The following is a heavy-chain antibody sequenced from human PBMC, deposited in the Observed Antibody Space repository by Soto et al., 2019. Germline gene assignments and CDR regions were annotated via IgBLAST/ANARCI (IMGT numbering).Heavy chain of an antibody. J-gene: IGHJ4*02. CDR3: AKQSIAARPATDY. V-gene: IGHV3-23*01. Sequence: GGSLRLSCAASGVTFSSYAMSWGRQAPGKGLEWVSAISGSGGGTYYADSLKGRFTISRDNSKNTLYLKMNSLRAADTAVYYCAKQSIAARPATDYWGQGTLVTVSS. D-gene: IGHD6-6*01. CDR2: ISGSGGGT. CDR1: GVTFSSYA.